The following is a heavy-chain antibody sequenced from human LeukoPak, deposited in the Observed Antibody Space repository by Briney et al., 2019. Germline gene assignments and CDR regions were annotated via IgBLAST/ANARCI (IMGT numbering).Heavy chain of an antibody. CDR3: ARDPSPFYGDYGY. CDR2: MYSGGAT. D-gene: IGHD4-17*01. Sequence: PGGSLRLSCAASGVTVSSSYMSWVRQAPGQGLEWVSIMYSGGATDYADSVKGRFTISIDKSKNMLYLQMNSLRAEDTAVYYCARDPSPFYGDYGYWGQGTLVIVSS. J-gene: IGHJ4*02. CDR1: GVTVSSSY. V-gene: IGHV3-66*01.